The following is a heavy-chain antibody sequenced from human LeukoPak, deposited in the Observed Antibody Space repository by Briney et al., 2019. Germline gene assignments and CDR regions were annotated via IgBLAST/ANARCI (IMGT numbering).Heavy chain of an antibody. CDR1: GFTFSNYA. J-gene: IGHJ4*02. V-gene: IGHV3-23*01. Sequence: GGSLRLSCAASGFTFSNYAMSWVRQAPGKGLEWVSGISESGFSTYYTDSVKGRFTISRDNAKNTLYLQMNSLRAEDTAVYFCAKDNPLPLWGQGTLVSVSS. CDR2: ISESGFST. CDR3: AKDNPLPL. D-gene: IGHD1-14*01.